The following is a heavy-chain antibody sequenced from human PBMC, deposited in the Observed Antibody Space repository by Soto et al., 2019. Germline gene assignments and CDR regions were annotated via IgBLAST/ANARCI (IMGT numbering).Heavy chain of an antibody. CDR1: GGTFSSYA. CDR3: ARVGQQLVLGIDY. CDR2: IIPIFGTA. D-gene: IGHD6-13*01. Sequence: SVKVSCKASGGTFSSYAISWVRQAPGQGLEWMGGIIPIFGTANYAQKFQGRVTITADESTSTAYMELSSVTAADTAVYYCARVGQQLVLGIDYWGQGTLVTSPQ. J-gene: IGHJ4*02. V-gene: IGHV1-69*13.